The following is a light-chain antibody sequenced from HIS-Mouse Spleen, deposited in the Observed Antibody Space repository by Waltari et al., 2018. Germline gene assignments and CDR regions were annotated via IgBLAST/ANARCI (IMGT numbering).Light chain of an antibody. CDR3: YSTDSSGNHRV. J-gene: IGLJ2*01. CDR1: ALPKKY. Sequence: SYELTQPPSVSVSPGQTARITCSGDALPKKYAYWYQQKSGQAPVLGIYEESKRPSGIPERFSCSSSGTMATLTISGAQVEDEADYYCYSTDSSGNHRVFGGGTKLTVL. CDR2: EES. V-gene: IGLV3-10*01.